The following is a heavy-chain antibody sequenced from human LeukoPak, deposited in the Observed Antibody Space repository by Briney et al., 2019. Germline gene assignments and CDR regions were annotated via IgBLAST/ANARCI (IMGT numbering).Heavy chain of an antibody. V-gene: IGHV1-69*04. D-gene: IGHD4-11*01. J-gene: IGHJ4*02. CDR2: IIPILGIA. CDR3: ARLTVTPYYFDY. CDR1: GGTFSSYA. Sequence: GSSVKVSCKASGGTFSSYAIRWVRQAPGQGLEWMGRIIPILGIANYAQKFQGRVTITADKSTCTTYMELSSLRSEDTAVYYCARLTVTPYYFDYWGQGTLVTVSS.